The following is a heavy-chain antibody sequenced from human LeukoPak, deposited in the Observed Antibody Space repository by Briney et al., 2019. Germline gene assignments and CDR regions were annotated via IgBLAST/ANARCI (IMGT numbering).Heavy chain of an antibody. D-gene: IGHD3-16*02. CDR3: AKGSDYVWGSYRYAHFDY. CDR1: GFTFDDYA. Sequence: GGSLRLSCAASGFTFDDYAMHWVRQAPGKGLEWVPRISWNSGSIGYADSVKGRFTISRDNAKNSLYLQMNSLRAEDTALYYCAKGSDYVWGSYRYAHFDYWGQGTLVTVSS. J-gene: IGHJ4*02. V-gene: IGHV3-9*01. CDR2: ISWNSGSI.